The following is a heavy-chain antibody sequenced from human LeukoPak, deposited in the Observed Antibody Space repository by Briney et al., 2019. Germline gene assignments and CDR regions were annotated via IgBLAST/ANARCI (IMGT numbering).Heavy chain of an antibody. D-gene: IGHD5-12*01. CDR3: ARGGSALDAFDI. CDR2: IYTSGST. J-gene: IGHJ3*02. V-gene: IGHV4-61*02. Sequence: SQTLSLTCTVSGGSISSGSYYWSWIRQPAGKGLEWIGRIYTSGSTNYNPSLKSRVTISVDTSKNQFSLKLSSVTAADTAVYYCARGGSALDAFDIWGQGTMVTVSS. CDR1: GGSISSGSYY.